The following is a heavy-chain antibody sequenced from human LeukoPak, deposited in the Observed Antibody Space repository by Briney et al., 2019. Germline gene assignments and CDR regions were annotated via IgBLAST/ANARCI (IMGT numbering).Heavy chain of an antibody. J-gene: IGHJ4*02. CDR1: GYAFTGYY. D-gene: IGHD6-19*01. CDR2: INPNGGGT. CDR3: ARAGGGCDY. Sequence: ASVKVSCKASGYAFTGYYMHWVRQAPGQGLEWMGWINPNGGGTNYAQKLQGRVTMTRDTSISTAYMELSSLRSDDAAVYYCARAGGGCDYWGQGTLVTVSS. V-gene: IGHV1-2*02.